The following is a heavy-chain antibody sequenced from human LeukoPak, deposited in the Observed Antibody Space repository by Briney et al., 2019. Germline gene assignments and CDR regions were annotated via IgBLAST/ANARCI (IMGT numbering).Heavy chain of an antibody. D-gene: IGHD1-26*01. CDR1: GFTFSGSD. V-gene: IGHV3-73*01. CDR2: IRSKVNSYAT. J-gene: IGHJ4*02. Sequence: GGSLRLSCAASGFTFSGSDMNWVRQASGKGLEWVGRIRSKVNSYATVYAASVKGRFTISRDDSKNTAYLQMNSLKTEDTAVYYCTRQRWIVGADFDYWGQGTLVTVSS. CDR3: TRQRWIVGADFDY.